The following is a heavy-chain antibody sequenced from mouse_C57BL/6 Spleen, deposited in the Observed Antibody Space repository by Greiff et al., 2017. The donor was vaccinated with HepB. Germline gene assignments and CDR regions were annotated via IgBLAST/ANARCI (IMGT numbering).Heavy chain of an antibody. J-gene: IGHJ4*01. CDR1: GYTFTSYT. CDR3: ARRCDSTDYAMDY. CDR2: INPSSGYT. V-gene: IGHV1-4*01. Sequence: VQLQQSGAELARPGASVKMSCKASGYTFTSYTMHWVKQRPGQGLEWIGYINPSSGYTKYNQKFKDKATLTADKSSSTAYMQLSSLTSEDSAVYYCARRCDSTDYAMDYWGQGTSVTVSS.